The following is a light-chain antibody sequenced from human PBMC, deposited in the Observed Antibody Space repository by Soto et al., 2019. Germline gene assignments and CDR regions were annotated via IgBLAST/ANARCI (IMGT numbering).Light chain of an antibody. J-gene: IGKJ4*01. CDR3: QQRSNWPPFT. CDR1: QSVSSY. CDR2: DAS. Sequence: EIVLTQSPATLSLSPGERATLSCRASQSVSSYLAWYQQKPGQAPRLLIYDASNRATGIPARFSGSGSGTDFTLNISSLEPEDFAVYYCQQRSNWPPFTFGGGTKVDIK. V-gene: IGKV3-11*01.